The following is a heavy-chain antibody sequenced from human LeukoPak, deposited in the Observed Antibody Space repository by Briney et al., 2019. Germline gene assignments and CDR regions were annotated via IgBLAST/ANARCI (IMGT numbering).Heavy chain of an antibody. CDR3: ARDPTGYDFWSGYYTGMGYYYMDV. Sequence: PSETLSLTCTVSGGSISSYYWSWIRQPPGKGLEWIGRIYTSGSTNYNPSLKSRVTMSVDTSKNQFSLKLSSVTAADTAVYYCARDPTGYDFWSGYYTGMGYYYMDVWGKGTTVTVSS. V-gene: IGHV4-4*07. CDR1: GGSISSYY. CDR2: IYTSGST. J-gene: IGHJ6*03. D-gene: IGHD3-3*01.